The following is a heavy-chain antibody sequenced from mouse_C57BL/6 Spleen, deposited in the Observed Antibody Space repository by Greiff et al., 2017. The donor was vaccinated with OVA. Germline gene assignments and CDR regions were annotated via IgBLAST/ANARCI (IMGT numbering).Heavy chain of an antibody. CDR2: INYDGSSI. Sequence: EVHLVESEGGLVQPGSSMKLSCTASGFTFSDYYMAWVRQVPEKGLEWVANINYDGSSIYYLDSLKSRFIISRDNAKNILYLQMSSLKSEDTATYYCARDGYYGSGYFDVWGTGTTVTVSS. CDR3: ARDGYYGSGYFDV. V-gene: IGHV5-16*01. J-gene: IGHJ1*03. D-gene: IGHD1-1*01. CDR1: GFTFSDYY.